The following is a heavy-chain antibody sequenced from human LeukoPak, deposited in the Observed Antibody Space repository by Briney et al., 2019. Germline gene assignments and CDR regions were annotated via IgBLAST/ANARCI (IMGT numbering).Heavy chain of an antibody. D-gene: IGHD4-11*01. J-gene: IGHJ4*02. CDR1: GFTLSSYW. CDR2: INSDGSTT. CDR3: ARGLGVDY. Sequence: SRRLSCEASGFTLSSYWMHWGRRTPEKRLVWVSRINSDGSTTTYADSVKVRFTISRDNAKNTLYLQMNSLRAEDTAVYYCARGLGVDYWGQGTLVTVSS. V-gene: IGHV3-74*01.